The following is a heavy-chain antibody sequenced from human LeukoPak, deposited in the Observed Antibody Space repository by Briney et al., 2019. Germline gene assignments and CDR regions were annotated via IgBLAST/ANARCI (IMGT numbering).Heavy chain of an antibody. CDR3: ARGREYSSGPGFDY. V-gene: IGHV1-8*01. Sequence: ASVKVSCKASGYTFTSTDINWVRQAPGQGLEWMGWMSPNSGNTGYAQKFQGRVTMTRNTSINTAYMELSSLRSEDTAVYYCARGREYSSGPGFDYWAQGTLVTVSS. J-gene: IGHJ4*02. CDR2: MSPNSGNT. CDR1: GYTFTSTD. D-gene: IGHD3-22*01.